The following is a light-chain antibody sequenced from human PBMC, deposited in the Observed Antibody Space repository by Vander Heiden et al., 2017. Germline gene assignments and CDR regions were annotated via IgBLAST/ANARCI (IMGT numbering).Light chain of an antibody. CDR3: QTWGTGNWV. CDR2: INSDGSH. Sequence: QLVLTQSPSASASLGASVTLTCTLSSGHSAYAIAWHQQQPEKGPRFLMKINSDGSHSKGDGIPGRFSGSSSGAERYLTISSLQSEDEADYYCQTWGTGNWVFGGGTKLTVL. J-gene: IGLJ3*02. V-gene: IGLV4-69*01. CDR1: SGHSAYA.